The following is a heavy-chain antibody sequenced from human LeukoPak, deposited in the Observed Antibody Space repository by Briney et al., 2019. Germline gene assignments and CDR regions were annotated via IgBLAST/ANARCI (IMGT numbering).Heavy chain of an antibody. CDR1: GFTFSSYG. CDR2: IWYDGSNK. CDR3: ARAGYSDYVDY. Sequence: GGSLRLSCAASGFTFSSYGMHWVRQAPGKGLEWVAVIWYDGSNKYYADSVKGRFTISRDNSKNTLYLRMNSLRAEDTAVYYCARAGYSDYVDYWGQGTLVTVSS. D-gene: IGHD1-26*01. J-gene: IGHJ4*02. V-gene: IGHV3-33*01.